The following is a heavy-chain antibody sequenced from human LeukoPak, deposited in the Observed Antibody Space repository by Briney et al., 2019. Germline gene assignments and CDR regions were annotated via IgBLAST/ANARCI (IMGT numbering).Heavy chain of an antibody. J-gene: IGHJ6*02. D-gene: IGHD6-13*01. CDR3: VRDHEQQPQGGYGMDV. CDR2: ISSSSSTI. V-gene: IGHV3-48*04. CDR1: GFTFSSYS. Sequence: GGSLRLSCAASGFTFSSYSMNWVRQAPGKGLEWVSYISSSSSTIYYADSVKGRFTISRDNAKNSLYLQMNSLRAEDTAVYYCVRDHEQQPQGGYGMDVWGQGTTVTVSS.